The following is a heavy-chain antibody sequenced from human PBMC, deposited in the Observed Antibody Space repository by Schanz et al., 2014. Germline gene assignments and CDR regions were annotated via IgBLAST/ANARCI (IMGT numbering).Heavy chain of an antibody. J-gene: IGHJ4*02. CDR3: AKSKSQLPLFDY. CDR1: GFNLSNYG. CDR2: IGSPRDYI. V-gene: IGHV3-21*04. Sequence: EVQLLESGGGLVQPGGSLRLSCAASGFNLSNYGINWVRQAPGKGLEWVSYIGSPRDYIYYADSVKGRFTISRDNAQKSVFLQMDSLRVEDTAVYYCAKSKSQLPLFDYWGQGTLVAVSS. D-gene: IGHD2-21*01.